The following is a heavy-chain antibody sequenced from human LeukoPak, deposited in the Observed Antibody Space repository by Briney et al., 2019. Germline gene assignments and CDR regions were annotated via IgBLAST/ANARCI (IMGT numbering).Heavy chain of an antibody. CDR2: AYGDGSSQ. CDR3: ARDSNYYRTLGY. J-gene: IGHJ4*02. Sequence: GGSLRLSCAASGFPFSGYGMHWVRQAPGKGLEWVAVAYGDGSSQYYADSVKGRFSISRDNAKNSLYLQMNSLRAEDTALYYCARDSNYYRTLGYWGQGTLVTVSS. D-gene: IGHD1-14*01. V-gene: IGHV3-33*01. CDR1: GFPFSGYG.